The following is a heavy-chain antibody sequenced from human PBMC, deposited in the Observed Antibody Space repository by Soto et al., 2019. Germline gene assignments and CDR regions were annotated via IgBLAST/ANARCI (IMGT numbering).Heavy chain of an antibody. Sequence: PSGPLSLTCTVSGGSLSSYYWSWIRQPAGKGLEWIGEVNHSGEATYNPSLQSRITISLDTSNNQFSLKMTSVTAADTAMYCGTRAYRFPRSLFYPPGQRTPVTVAS. CDR1: GGSLSSYY. D-gene: IGHD1-26*01. V-gene: IGHV4-34*01. CDR2: VNHSGEA. J-gene: IGHJ5*02. CDR3: TRAYRFPRSLFYP.